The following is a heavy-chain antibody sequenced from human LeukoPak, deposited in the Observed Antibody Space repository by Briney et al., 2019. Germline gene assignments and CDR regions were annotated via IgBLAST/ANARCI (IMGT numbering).Heavy chain of an antibody. D-gene: IGHD4-17*01. CDR1: GFTFSSYA. J-gene: IGHJ4*02. CDR3: ARDYADYVGYFFFDY. CDR2: ISGNGVNT. V-gene: IGHV3-23*01. Sequence: PGGSLRLSCAASGFTFSSYAMSWVRQAPGKGLEWVSAISGNGVNTYYADSVKGRFTISRDNSQNTLYLQMNSLRAEDTAVYYCARDYADYVGYFFFDYWGQGTLVTVSS.